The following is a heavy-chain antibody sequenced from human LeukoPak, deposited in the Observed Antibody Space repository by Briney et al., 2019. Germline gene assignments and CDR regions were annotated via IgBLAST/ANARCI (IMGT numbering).Heavy chain of an antibody. J-gene: IGHJ1*01. CDR1: GGTFSSYA. Sequence: GASVKVSCKASGGTFSSYAISWVRQAPGQGLEWMGGIIPIFGTANYAQKFQGRATITADESTSTAYMELSSLRSEDTAVYYCARGYYDSSGYYTRIEYFQHWGQGTLVTVSS. V-gene: IGHV1-69*13. CDR2: IIPIFGTA. CDR3: ARGYYDSSGYYTRIEYFQH. D-gene: IGHD3-22*01.